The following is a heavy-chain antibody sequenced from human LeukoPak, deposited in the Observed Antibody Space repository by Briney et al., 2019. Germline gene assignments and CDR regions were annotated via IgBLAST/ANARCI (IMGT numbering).Heavy chain of an antibody. CDR2: LIPVLGMS. V-gene: IGHV1-69*04. Sequence: SVKVSCKSSGGSFSTYAVNWVRQAPGQGLEWMGRLIPVLGMSHYAPGFQGRVTLTADRSTNTAYMELDRLTSDDTAVYYCARDRGGGFDLAFFDHWGQGTLVTVSS. CDR3: ARDRGGGFDLAFFDH. J-gene: IGHJ4*02. D-gene: IGHD5-12*01. CDR1: GGSFSTYA.